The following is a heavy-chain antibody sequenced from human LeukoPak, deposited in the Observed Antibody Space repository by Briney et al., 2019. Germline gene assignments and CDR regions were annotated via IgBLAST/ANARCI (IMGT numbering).Heavy chain of an antibody. CDR2: IYPGESDI. D-gene: IGHD3-22*01. CDR3: ARHAFHNDNSDYYFAH. J-gene: IGHJ4*01. V-gene: IGHV5-51*01. CDR1: GYSFTDYW. Sequence: GESLKISCKGSGYSFTDYWIGWVRQMPGKGLEWVGLIYPGESDIRYSPSFQGQVTISADKSISTAYLQWSSLKASDTAMYYCARHAFHNDNSDYYFAHWGQEPWSPSP.